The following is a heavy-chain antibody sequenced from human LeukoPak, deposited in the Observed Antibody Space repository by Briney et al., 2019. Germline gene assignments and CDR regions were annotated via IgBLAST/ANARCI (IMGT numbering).Heavy chain of an antibody. D-gene: IGHD3-10*01. CDR3: ARVGGITLALAPSPFPDYNYYYMDV. Sequence: GGSLRLSCAASGFTFSSYGMSWVRQAPGKGLEWVSSISSSSSYIYYTDSVKGRFTISRDNAKKSLYLQMNSLRAEDTAVYYCARVGGITLALAPSPFPDYNYYYMDVWGKGTTVTVSS. V-gene: IGHV3-21*01. CDR1: GFTFSSYG. J-gene: IGHJ6*03. CDR2: ISSSSSYI.